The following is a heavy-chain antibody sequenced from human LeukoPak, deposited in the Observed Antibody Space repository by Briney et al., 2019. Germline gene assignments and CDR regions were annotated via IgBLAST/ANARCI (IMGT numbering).Heavy chain of an antibody. CDR3: ASEGAGSYDSSGGFQH. Sequence: SSETLSLTCAVSGGSISSGGYSWSWIRQPPGKGLEWIGYIYHSGSTYYNPSLKSRVTISVDRSKNQFSLKLSSVTAADTAVYYCASEGAGSYDSSGGFQHWGQGTLVTVSS. J-gene: IGHJ1*01. CDR2: IYHSGST. CDR1: GGSISSGGYS. D-gene: IGHD3-22*01. V-gene: IGHV4-30-2*01.